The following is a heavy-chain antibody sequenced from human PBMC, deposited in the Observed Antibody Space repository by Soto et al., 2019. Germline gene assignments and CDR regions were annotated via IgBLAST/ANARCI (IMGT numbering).Heavy chain of an antibody. J-gene: IGHJ4*02. CDR3: ARDIGEMSAV. D-gene: IGHD3-10*01. CDR1: GFTFSSST. V-gene: IGHV3-21*06. CDR2: ISSSSSYI. Sequence: LRLSCTGSGFTFSSSTMTWVRQGPGKGLEWVSSISSSSSYIYFADSLKGRFTISRDNAKNSLYLQMNSLRAEDTAVYYCARDIGEMSAVWGQGTQVTVSS.